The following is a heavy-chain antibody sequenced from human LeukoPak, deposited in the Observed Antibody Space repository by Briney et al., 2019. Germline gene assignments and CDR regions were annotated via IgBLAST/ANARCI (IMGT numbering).Heavy chain of an antibody. J-gene: IGHJ1*01. Sequence: YPGGSLRLSCAASGFTFSSYAMHWVRQAPGKGLEGVAVISYDGSNKYYADSVKGRFTISRDNSKNTLYLQMNSLRAEDTAVYYCARDPQVYGGNSARYFQHWGQGTLVTVSS. CDR1: GFTFSSYA. D-gene: IGHD4-23*01. CDR2: ISYDGSNK. CDR3: ARDPQVYGGNSARYFQH. V-gene: IGHV3-30-3*01.